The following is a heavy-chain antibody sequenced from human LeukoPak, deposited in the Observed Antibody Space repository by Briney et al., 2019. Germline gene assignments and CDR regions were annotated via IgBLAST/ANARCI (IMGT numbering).Heavy chain of an antibody. V-gene: IGHV3-9*01. J-gene: IGHJ2*01. CDR3: TRRAARWQFDL. CDR1: GFNFDDYA. CDR2: INWKTGNG. Sequence: GRSLRLSCAVSGFNFDDYAMQWVRQARGRGLEWVSGINWKTGNGIYADSVKGRFTISRDNAKNYLYLQMSSLRAEDTALYYCTRRAARWQFDLWGRGTLLTVSS. D-gene: IGHD5-24*01.